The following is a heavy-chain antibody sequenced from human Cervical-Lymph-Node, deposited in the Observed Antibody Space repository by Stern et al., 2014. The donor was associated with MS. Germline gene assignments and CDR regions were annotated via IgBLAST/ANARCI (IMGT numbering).Heavy chain of an antibody. D-gene: IGHD2-21*02. CDR2: IIPIFGSP. J-gene: IGHJ5*01. V-gene: IGHV1-69*01. CDR3: ARGAYCGGDCYWGWFDS. CDR1: GGTFSDYA. Sequence: QVQLVQSGAEVTKPGSSVKVSCKASGGTFSDYAISWVRQAPGQGLEWMGGIIPIFGSPDYAQNFQGRVTITADESTTTAYMDLSSLRSEDTAVYYCARGAYCGGDCYWGWFDSWGQGTLVTVSS.